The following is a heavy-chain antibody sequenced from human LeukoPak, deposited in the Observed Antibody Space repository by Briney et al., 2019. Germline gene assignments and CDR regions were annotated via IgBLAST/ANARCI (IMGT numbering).Heavy chain of an antibody. CDR1: GGSISSSSYY. D-gene: IGHD5-12*01. V-gene: IGHV4-39*07. J-gene: IGHJ4*02. Sequence: SETLSLTCTVSGGSISSSSYYWGWIRQPPGKGLEWIGSIYYSGSTYYNPSLKSRVTISVDTSKNQFSLKLSSVTAADTAVYYCARGQLLRGYSGYDQTPLFDYWGQGTLVTVSS. CDR2: IYYSGST. CDR3: ARGQLLRGYSGYDQTPLFDY.